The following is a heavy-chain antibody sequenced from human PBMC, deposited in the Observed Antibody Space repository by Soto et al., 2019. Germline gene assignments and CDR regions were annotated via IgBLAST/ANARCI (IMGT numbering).Heavy chain of an antibody. Sequence: EVQLVESGGGLVQPGGSLRLSCAASGFTFSTYWMNWVRQAPGKGLEWVANIKPDGSEKYYVDSVKGRFTISRDNAKSQQYLQMNSLRAGDTAVYYCARDRGYCSGGTCYSVLDYWGQGTLVTVS. CDR1: GFTFSTYW. CDR2: IKPDGSEK. D-gene: IGHD2-15*01. V-gene: IGHV3-7*01. J-gene: IGHJ4*02. CDR3: ARDRGYCSGGTCYSVLDY.